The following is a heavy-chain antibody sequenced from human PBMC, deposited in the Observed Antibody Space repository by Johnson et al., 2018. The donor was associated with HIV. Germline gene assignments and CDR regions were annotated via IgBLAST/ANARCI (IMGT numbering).Heavy chain of an antibody. CDR2: INAGGDT. D-gene: IGHD1-14*01. CDR1: GIIVTGNF. V-gene: IGHV3-66*01. Sequence: VESGGGLVQPGGSLRLSCAASGIIVTGNFMSWVRQAPGKGLEWVSVINAGGDTYYADSVKGRFTISRDRSKNTVSLQMNSLRVEDTAVYYCARDDRPDGFDIWAQGTMVTVSS. CDR3: ARDDRPDGFDI. J-gene: IGHJ3*02.